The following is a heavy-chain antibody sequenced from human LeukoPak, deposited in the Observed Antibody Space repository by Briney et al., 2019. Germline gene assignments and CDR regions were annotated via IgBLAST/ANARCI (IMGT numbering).Heavy chain of an antibody. J-gene: IGHJ3*02. CDR3: AREHSMVAVIDAFDI. CDR2: ISRGDSTI. CDR1: GFTFDDYA. Sequence: GGSLRLSCAASGFTFDDYAMHWVRQAPGKGLEWVSYISRGDSTIYYADSAKGRFTISRGNAKNSLYLQMNSLRAEDTAVYYCAREHSMVAVIDAFDIWGQGTTVTVSS. D-gene: IGHD2-21*02. V-gene: IGHV3-11*01.